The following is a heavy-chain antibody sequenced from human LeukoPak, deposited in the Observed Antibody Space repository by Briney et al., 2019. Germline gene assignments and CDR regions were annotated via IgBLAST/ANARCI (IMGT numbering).Heavy chain of an antibody. CDR3: AKDRDYYDSSGSLDY. V-gene: IGHV3-23*01. D-gene: IGHD3-22*01. Sequence: GGSLRLSCAASGFTFSSYGMSWVRQAPGKGLEWVSAISGSGGSTYYADSVKGRFTISRDNSKNTLYLQMNSLRAEDTAVYYCAKDRDYYDSSGSLDYWGQGTLVTVSS. CDR1: GFTFSSYG. CDR2: ISGSGGST. J-gene: IGHJ4*02.